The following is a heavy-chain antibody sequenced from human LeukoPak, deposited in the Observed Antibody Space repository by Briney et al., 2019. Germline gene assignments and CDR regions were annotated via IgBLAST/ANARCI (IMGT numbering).Heavy chain of an antibody. CDR1: GFTFYNYA. CDR3: AKGSSYSNYPHYFDY. CDR2: ISGRGDNI. D-gene: IGHD4-11*01. Sequence: GGSLRLSCAASGFTFYNYAMSWVRQAPGKGLEWVSSISGRGDNIYHADSVKGRFTISRDNSKNTLFLQMNSLRAEDTAVYYCAKGSSYSNYPHYFDYWGQGTLVTVSS. V-gene: IGHV3-23*01. J-gene: IGHJ4*02.